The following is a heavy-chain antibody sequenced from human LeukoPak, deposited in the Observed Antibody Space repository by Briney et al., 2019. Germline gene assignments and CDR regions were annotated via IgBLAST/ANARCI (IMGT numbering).Heavy chain of an antibody. D-gene: IGHD3-10*01. CDR1: GFTFSSYE. J-gene: IGHJ4*02. Sequence: GGSLRLSCAASGFTFSSYEMNWVRQAPGKGLECVSYISSSGSTIYYADSVKGRFTISRDSAKNSLYLQMNSLRAEDTAVYYCAILVRGVPDADYWGQGTLVTVSS. V-gene: IGHV3-48*03. CDR2: ISSSGSTI. CDR3: AILVRGVPDADY.